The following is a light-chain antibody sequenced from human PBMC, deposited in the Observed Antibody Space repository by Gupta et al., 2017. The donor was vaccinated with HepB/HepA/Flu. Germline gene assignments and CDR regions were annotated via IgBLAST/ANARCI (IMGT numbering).Light chain of an antibody. J-gene: IGLJ2*01. V-gene: IGLV2-14*01. Sequence: QSALTQPASVSGSPGQSITIPCTGTSSDVGGYNYVSWYQQHPGKAPKLMIYDVSNRPSGVSNRFSGSKSGNTASLTISGLQAEDEADYYCSSYTSSSPRVFGGGTKLTVL. CDR1: SSDVGGYNY. CDR2: DVS. CDR3: SSYTSSSPRV.